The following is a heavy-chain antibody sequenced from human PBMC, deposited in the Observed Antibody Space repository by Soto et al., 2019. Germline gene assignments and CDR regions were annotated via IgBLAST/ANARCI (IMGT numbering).Heavy chain of an antibody. CDR1: GGSISSYY. D-gene: IGHD3-10*01. V-gene: IGHV4-59*01. CDR3: ARGRSYYGSGSYYEDY. J-gene: IGHJ4*02. Sequence: SETLSLTCTVSGGSISSYYWSWIRQPPGKGLEWIGYIYYSGSTNYNPSLKSRVTISVDTSKNQFSLKLSSVTAADTAVYYCARGRSYYGSGSYYEDYWGQGTLVTVSS. CDR2: IYYSGST.